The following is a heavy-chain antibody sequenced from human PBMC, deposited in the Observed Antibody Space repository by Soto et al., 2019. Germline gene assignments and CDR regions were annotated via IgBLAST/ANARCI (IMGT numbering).Heavy chain of an antibody. CDR2: INHSGST. V-gene: IGHV4-34*01. J-gene: IGHJ4*02. Sequence: QVQLQQWGAGLLKPSETLSLTCAVSGGSFSGYYWSWIRQPPGKGLEWIGAINHSGSTNYNPSLKSRVTISVDTSKNQFSLKLSSVTAADTAVYYCARGWGPYYFAYWGQGTLVTVSS. CDR3: ARGWGPYYFAY. CDR1: GGSFSGYY. D-gene: IGHD3-16*01.